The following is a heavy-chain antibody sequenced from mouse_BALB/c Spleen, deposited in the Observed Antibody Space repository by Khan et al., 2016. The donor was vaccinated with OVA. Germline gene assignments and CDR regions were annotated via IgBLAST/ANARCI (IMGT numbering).Heavy chain of an antibody. CDR3: ARSGYEAWFAY. CDR1: GFNIKDYY. D-gene: IGHD3-1*01. V-gene: IGHV14-1*02. Sequence: EVQLQESGAELVRPGALVKLSCKASGFNIKDYYIHWVKQRPEQGLEWIGWIDPENGNDIYDPKFPGKASITADTSSNTAYLQLNSLTSEDTAVYYCARSGYEAWFAYWGQGTLVSVSA. J-gene: IGHJ3*01. CDR2: IDPENGND.